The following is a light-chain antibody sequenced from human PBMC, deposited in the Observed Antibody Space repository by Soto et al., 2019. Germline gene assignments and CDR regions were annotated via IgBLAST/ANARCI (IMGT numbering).Light chain of an antibody. V-gene: IGKV1-33*01. CDR2: DAS. Sequence: DIQMTQSPSSLSASEGDRVTITCQSSPDVRRNLIWFQQKTRETPQLLIYDASNLKREVPSRFSGSESGTDFTLTCSSLQPEDVETYYWQKYHSMLSFGGGTEVEIK. CDR1: PDVRRN. J-gene: IGKJ4*01. CDR3: QKYHSMLS.